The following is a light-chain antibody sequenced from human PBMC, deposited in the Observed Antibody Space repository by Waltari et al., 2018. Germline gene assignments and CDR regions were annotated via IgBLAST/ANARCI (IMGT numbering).Light chain of an antibody. CDR2: GAS. V-gene: IGKV3-20*01. CDR1: QSVSSSY. CDR3: QELNTYPQSLT. Sequence: EIVLTQSPGTLSLSPGERATLSCRASQSVSSSYLAWYQQKPGQAPRLLIYGASSRATGIPDRFSGSGSGTDFTLTISRLEPEDFATYYCQELNTYPQSLTFGGGTKVEI. J-gene: IGKJ4*01.